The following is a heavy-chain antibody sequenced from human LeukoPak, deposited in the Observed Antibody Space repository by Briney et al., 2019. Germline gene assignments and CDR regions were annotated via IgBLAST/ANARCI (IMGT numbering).Heavy chain of an antibody. CDR3: AKGGKVNMVRGVIIY. J-gene: IGHJ4*02. V-gene: IGHV3-30-3*02. D-gene: IGHD3-10*01. Sequence: KFYADAVKGRFTISRDNSKNTLYLQMNSLRAEDTAVYYCAKGGKVNMVRGVIIYWGQGTLVTVSS. CDR2: K.